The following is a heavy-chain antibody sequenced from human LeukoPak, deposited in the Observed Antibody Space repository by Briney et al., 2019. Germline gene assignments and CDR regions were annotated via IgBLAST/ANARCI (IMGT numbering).Heavy chain of an antibody. D-gene: IGHD5/OR15-5a*01. CDR3: ARDRSTDDFDY. CDR2: IYHSGST. CDR1: GYSISSGYY. V-gene: IGHV4-38-2*02. J-gene: IGHJ4*02. Sequence: SETLSLTCTVSGYSISSGYYWGWIRQPPGKGLEWIGSIYHSGSTYYNPSLKSRVTISVDTSKNQFSLELSSVTAADTAVYYCARDRSTDDFDYWGQGTLVTVSS.